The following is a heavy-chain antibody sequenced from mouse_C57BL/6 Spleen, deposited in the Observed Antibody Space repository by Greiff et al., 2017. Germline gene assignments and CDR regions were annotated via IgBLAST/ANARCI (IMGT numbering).Heavy chain of an antibody. Sequence: EVQVVESEGGLVQPGSSMKLSCTASGFTFSDYYMAWVRQVPEKGLEWVANINYDGSSTYYLDSLKSRFIISRDNAKNILYLQMSSLKSEDTATYYCARDGGSSPLDYGGKGTTLTVSS. V-gene: IGHV5-16*01. CDR3: ARDGGSSPLDY. CDR2: INYDGSST. D-gene: IGHD1-1*01. J-gene: IGHJ2*01. CDR1: GFTFSDYY.